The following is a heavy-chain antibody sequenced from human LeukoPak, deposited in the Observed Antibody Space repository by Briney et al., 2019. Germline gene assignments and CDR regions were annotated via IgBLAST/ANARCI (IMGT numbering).Heavy chain of an antibody. D-gene: IGHD3-22*01. CDR1: GFTVSGNY. V-gene: IGHV3-66*01. CDR2: IYTGGNT. CDR3: ARDLDYYDSPFGY. Sequence: PGGSLRLSCAASGFTVSGNYMSWVRQAPGKGLEWVSVIYTGGNTYHADSVKGRFTISRDNSKNTLYLQMNSLRAEDTAVYYCARDLDYYDSPFGYWGQGTLVTVSS. J-gene: IGHJ4*02.